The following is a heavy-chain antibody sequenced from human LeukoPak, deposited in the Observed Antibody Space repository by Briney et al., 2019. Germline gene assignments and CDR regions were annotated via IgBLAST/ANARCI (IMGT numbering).Heavy chain of an antibody. CDR2: INPGDSDT. V-gene: IGHV5-51*01. D-gene: IGHD4-23*01. J-gene: IGHJ4*02. Sequence: SGESLKISCKGSGYSFTTYWIAWVRQMPGKGLEWMAIINPGDSDTRYSPSFQGQVTISADKSISTTSLQWSSLKASDSSMYYCARERWGNLEYWGQGTLVTVSS. CDR3: ARERWGNLEY. CDR1: GYSFTTYW.